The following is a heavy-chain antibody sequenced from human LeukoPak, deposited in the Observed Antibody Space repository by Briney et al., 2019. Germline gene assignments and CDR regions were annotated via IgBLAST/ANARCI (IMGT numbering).Heavy chain of an antibody. Sequence: GGSLRLSCAASGFTFSSYAMHWVRQAPGKGLEWVAVISYDGSNKYYADSVKGRFTISRDNSKNTLYLQMNSLRAEDTAVYYCAKDLPADGDIIGFDYWGQGTLVTVSS. CDR1: GFTFSSYA. D-gene: IGHD4-17*01. CDR2: ISYDGSNK. CDR3: AKDLPADGDIIGFDY. J-gene: IGHJ4*02. V-gene: IGHV3-30*04.